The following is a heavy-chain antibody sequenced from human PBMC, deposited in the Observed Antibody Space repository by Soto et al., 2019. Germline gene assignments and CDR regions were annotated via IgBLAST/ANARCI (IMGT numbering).Heavy chain of an antibody. J-gene: IGHJ4*01. V-gene: IGHV3-7*01. CDR2: IKMYASEK. CDR1: LFTFVIYL. D-gene: IGHD3-10*01. CDR3: ARDSGYGSGAYVNHYIDY. Sequence: LRLSCSASLFTFVIYLMICVLHSPCNWLEWLATIKMYASEKKYVGSVKGRFTMSRDNAKNSLYLQMDSLRAEDTAVYYCARDSGYGSGAYVNHYIDYWGHGTLV.